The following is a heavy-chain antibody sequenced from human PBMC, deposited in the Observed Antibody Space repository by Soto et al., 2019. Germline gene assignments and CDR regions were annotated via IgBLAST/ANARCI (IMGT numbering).Heavy chain of an antibody. Sequence: QVQLQESGPGLVKPSETLSLTCTVSGGSISSYYWSWIRQPPGKGLEWIGYIYYSGSTNYNPSLXSXVXNXIDTSKNQFSLKLSSVTAADTAVYYCARRYGDAFDIWGQGTMVTVSS. J-gene: IGHJ3*02. CDR1: GGSISSYY. CDR3: ARRYGDAFDI. CDR2: IYYSGST. D-gene: IGHD4-17*01. V-gene: IGHV4-59*08.